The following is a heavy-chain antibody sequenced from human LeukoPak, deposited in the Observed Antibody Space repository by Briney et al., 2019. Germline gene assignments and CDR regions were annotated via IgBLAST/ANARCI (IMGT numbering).Heavy chain of an antibody. J-gene: IGHJ4*02. D-gene: IGHD5-18*01. CDR2: MNPSSGNT. CDR3: AREHRGYSYGSDY. Sequence: ASVKVSCKASGYTFSSYDINWVRQATGQGLEWMGWMNPSSGNTGYAQKFQGRVTITADKSTSTAYMELSSLRSEDTAVYYCAREHRGYSYGSDYWGQGTLVTVSA. CDR1: GYTFSSYD. V-gene: IGHV1-8*03.